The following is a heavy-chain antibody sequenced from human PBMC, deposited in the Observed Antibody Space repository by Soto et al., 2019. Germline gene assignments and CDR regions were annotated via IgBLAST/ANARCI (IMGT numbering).Heavy chain of an antibody. CDR1: GVTFRSYC. CDR3: VKDRPYPGAHVDTAMVHQPFDY. CDR2: ISSNGGST. V-gene: IGHV3-64D*08. J-gene: IGHJ4*02. Sequence: AGGAPRLSWSAPGVTFRSYCIHLVRPAPGEGLEKVLAISSNGGSTYYADSVKGRFTISRDNSKNTLYLQMSSLRAEDTAVYYCVKDRPYPGAHVDTAMVHQPFDYWGQGTLVTVSS. D-gene: IGHD5-18*01.